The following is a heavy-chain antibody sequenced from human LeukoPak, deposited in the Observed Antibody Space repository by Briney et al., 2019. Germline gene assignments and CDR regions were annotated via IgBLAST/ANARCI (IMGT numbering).Heavy chain of an antibody. J-gene: IGHJ4*02. Sequence: GGSLRLSCAASGFTFSSYSMNWVRQAPGKGPEWVSSISSSSSYIYYADSVKGRFTISRDNAKNSLYLQMNSLRAEDTAVYYCARGGKLRYFDWLFGFDYWGQGTLVTVSS. D-gene: IGHD3-9*01. V-gene: IGHV3-21*01. CDR3: ARGGKLRYFDWLFGFDY. CDR1: GFTFSSYS. CDR2: ISSSSSYI.